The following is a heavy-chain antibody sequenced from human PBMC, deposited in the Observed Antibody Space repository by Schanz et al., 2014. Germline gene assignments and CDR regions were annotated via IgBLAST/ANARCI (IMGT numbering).Heavy chain of an antibody. Sequence: EVQLVESGGGLVKPGGSLRLSCAVSGFTVNTHYMSWVRQAPGKGLEWISSMYINSGSTQYADSVKGRFIISRDSSKNSLFLQMNSLRAEDTAVYFCARDGGRDGYNLAFDVWGQGTLVTVSS. V-gene: IGHV3-53*01. CDR3: ARDGGRDGYNLAFDV. D-gene: IGHD5-12*01. CDR1: GFTVNTHY. CDR2: MYINSGST. J-gene: IGHJ3*01.